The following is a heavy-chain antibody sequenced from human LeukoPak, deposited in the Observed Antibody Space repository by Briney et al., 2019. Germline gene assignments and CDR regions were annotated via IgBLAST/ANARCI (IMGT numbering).Heavy chain of an antibody. V-gene: IGHV1-69*13. CDR3: ARAVVLVPPDAFDI. CDR2: IIPIFGTA. J-gene: IGHJ3*02. D-gene: IGHD2-2*01. CDR1: GGTFSSYA. Sequence: SVTVSCKASGGTFSSYAISWVRQAPGQGLEWMGGIIPIFGTANYAQKFQGRVTITADESTSTAYMELSSLRSEDTAVYYCARAVVLVPPDAFDIWGQGTMVTVSS.